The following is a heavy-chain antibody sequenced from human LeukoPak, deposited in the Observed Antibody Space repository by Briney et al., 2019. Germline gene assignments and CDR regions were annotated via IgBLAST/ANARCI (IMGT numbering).Heavy chain of an antibody. CDR1: GGSFSGYY. V-gene: IGHV4-34*01. J-gene: IGHJ4*02. Sequence: PSETLSRTCAVYGGSFSGYYWSWIRQPPGKGLEWIGEINLSGSTNYNPSLKSRVTISVDTTKNQVSLKLSSVTAADTAVYYCARGSRRWNFDYWGQGTLVTVSS. D-gene: IGHD2-2*01. CDR2: INLSGST. CDR3: ARGSRRWNFDY.